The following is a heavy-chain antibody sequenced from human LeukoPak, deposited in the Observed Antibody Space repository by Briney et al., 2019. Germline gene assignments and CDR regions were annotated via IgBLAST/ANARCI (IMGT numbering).Heavy chain of an antibody. CDR2: IYLTGTT. Sequence: PSETLSLTCTVSAGSISSGGYYWSWIRQFPGKGLEWLGHIYLTGTTYYNPSLKSRPAISLDTSANQFSLRLSSVTAADTAVYYCARGLRFLEWLPLTPWFDYWGQGTLVTVSS. CDR1: AGSISSGGYY. V-gene: IGHV4-31*03. J-gene: IGHJ4*02. D-gene: IGHD3-3*01. CDR3: ARGLRFLEWLPLTPWFDY.